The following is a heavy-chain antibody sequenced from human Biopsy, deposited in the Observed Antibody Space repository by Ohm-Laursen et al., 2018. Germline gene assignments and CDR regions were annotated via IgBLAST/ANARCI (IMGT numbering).Heavy chain of an antibody. CDR3: ARAVDYYDPYYYYGLDV. CDR1: GESFNGYY. CDR2: INHRGST. V-gene: IGHV4-34*01. Sequence: SDTLSLTCAVYGESFNGYYWGWIRQTPGKGLEWIGEINHRGSTNYNPSLKSRVTISVDTSKNQFSLKLRSVTAADTAVYYCARAVDYYDPYYYYGLDVWGQGTTVTVSS. J-gene: IGHJ6*02. D-gene: IGHD3-16*01.